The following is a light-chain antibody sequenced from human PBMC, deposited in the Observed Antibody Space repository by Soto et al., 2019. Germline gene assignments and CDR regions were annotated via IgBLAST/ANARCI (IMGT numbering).Light chain of an antibody. CDR1: SSDVGGYNY. V-gene: IGLV2-14*01. J-gene: IGLJ1*01. Sequence: QSVVTQPASVSGSPGQSITISCTGTSSDVGGYNYVSWYQQHPGKAPKLMIYEVSNRPSGVSNRFSGSKSGNTASLTISGLRAEDEADYYCSSYTSSSPYVFGTGTKVTVL. CDR2: EVS. CDR3: SSYTSSSPYV.